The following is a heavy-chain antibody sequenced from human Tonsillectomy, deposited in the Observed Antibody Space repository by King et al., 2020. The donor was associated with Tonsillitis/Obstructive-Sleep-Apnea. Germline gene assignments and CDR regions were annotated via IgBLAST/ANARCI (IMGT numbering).Heavy chain of an antibody. J-gene: IGHJ6*03. CDR1: GFTFSTYA. D-gene: IGHD6-19*01. CDR2: ISDRGDNT. CDR3: AGGPAGADYYYMDV. Sequence: EVQLVESGGGLVQPGGSLRLSCAASGFTFSTYAMTWVRQAPGKGLEWVSSISDRGDNTFNAGSVKGRFTMSRDNSKNTLYLQMKSLRAEDTALYYCAGGPAGADYYYMDVWGKGTTVTVSS. V-gene: IGHV3-23*04.